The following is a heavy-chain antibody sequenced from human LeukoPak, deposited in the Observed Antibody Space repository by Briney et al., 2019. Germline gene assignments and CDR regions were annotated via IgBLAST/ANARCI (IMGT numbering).Heavy chain of an antibody. CDR2: IIPILGIA. CDR3: ARAPLGYCSSTSCLDLDY. V-gene: IGHV1-69*02. D-gene: IGHD2-2*01. Sequence: ASVKVSCKASGGTFSSYTISWVRQAPGQGLEWMGRIIPILGIANYAQKFQGRVTITADKSTSTAYMELSSLRSEDTAVYYSARAPLGYCSSTSCLDLDYWGQGTLVTVSS. CDR1: GGTFSSYT. J-gene: IGHJ4*02.